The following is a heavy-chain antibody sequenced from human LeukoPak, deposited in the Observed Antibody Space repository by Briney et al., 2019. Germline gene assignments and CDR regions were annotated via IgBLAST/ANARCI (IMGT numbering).Heavy chain of an antibody. CDR1: RVTVSSNY. J-gene: IGHJ4*02. V-gene: IGHV3-53*04. D-gene: IGHD3-22*01. CDR3: AREAHDSSGYYGFDY. Sequence: GGSLRLSCAASRVTVSSNYMSCVREAPGEGVGCGSVIYSGGSTYYEDSVKGRFTISRHNSKTTLYLQMNSLRAEDTAVYYCAREAHDSSGYYGFDYWGQGTLVTVSS. CDR2: IYSGGST.